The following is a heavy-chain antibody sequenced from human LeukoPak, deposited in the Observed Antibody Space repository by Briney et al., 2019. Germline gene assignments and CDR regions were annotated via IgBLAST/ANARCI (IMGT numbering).Heavy chain of an antibody. CDR1: GFFFSSYA. CDR3: ATRPGAIIGPLDY. Sequence: GGPLRLSCAASGFFFSSYAITWVRQAPGKGLEWVSSISGGDDRTYYTDSVKGRFTISRDSSKNTLYLQMNSLRVDDTAVYYCATRPGAIIGPLDYWGQGILVTVSS. V-gene: IGHV3-23*01. CDR2: ISGGDDRT. D-gene: IGHD2-2*01. J-gene: IGHJ4*02.